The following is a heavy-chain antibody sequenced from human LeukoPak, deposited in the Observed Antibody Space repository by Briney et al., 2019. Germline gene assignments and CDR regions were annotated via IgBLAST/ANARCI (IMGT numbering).Heavy chain of an antibody. CDR2: FDPGNGEM. Sequence: GASVKVSYKVSGYSLTELSMHWVRQAPGKGLEWMGGFDPGNGEMIYEQKFQGRVTMTEDTPTDTAYMELSSLRSEDTALYYCATGTHYDLLPYWGQGSLVTVSS. CDR3: ATGTHYDLLPY. V-gene: IGHV1-24*01. D-gene: IGHD3-9*01. CDR1: GYSLTELS. J-gene: IGHJ4*02.